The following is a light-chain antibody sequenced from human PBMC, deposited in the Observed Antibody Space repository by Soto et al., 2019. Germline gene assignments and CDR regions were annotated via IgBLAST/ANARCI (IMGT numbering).Light chain of an antibody. V-gene: IGLV2-23*01. Sequence: QSALTQPASVSGSPGQSITISCTGISSDVGSYNLVSWYQHHPDKAPKLIIYEGSKRPSGVSNRFSGSKSGNTASLTISGLQAEDEADYYCSSYADNVVFGGGTKLTVL. J-gene: IGLJ2*01. CDR1: SSDVGSYNL. CDR2: EGS. CDR3: SSYADNVV.